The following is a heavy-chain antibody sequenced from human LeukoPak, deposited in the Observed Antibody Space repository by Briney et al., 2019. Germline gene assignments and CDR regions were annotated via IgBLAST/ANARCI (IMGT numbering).Heavy chain of an antibody. J-gene: IGHJ4*02. CDR2: INPNSGGT. V-gene: IGHV1-2*06. CDR1: GYTFTGYY. CDR3: ARLGYCTNGVCYRAIDY. Sequence: ASVKVSCKASGYTFTGYYMHWVRQAPGQWLEWMGRINPNSGGTNYAQKFQGRVTMTRDTSISTAYMELSRLRSDDTAVYYCARLGYCTNGVCYRAIDYWGQGTLVTVSS. D-gene: IGHD2-8*01.